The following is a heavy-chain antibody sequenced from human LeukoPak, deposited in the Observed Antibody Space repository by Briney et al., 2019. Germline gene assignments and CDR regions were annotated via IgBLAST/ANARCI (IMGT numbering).Heavy chain of an antibody. CDR2: ISSSSSYI. Sequence: GGSLRLSCAPSGFTFSSYSMNWVRQAPGKGLEWVSSISSSSSYIYYADSVKGRFTISRDNAKNSLYLQMNSLRAEDTAVYYCARKWLTTSFDIWGQGTMVTVSS. CDR3: ARKWLTTSFDI. J-gene: IGHJ3*02. D-gene: IGHD2/OR15-2a*01. V-gene: IGHV3-21*01. CDR1: GFTFSSYS.